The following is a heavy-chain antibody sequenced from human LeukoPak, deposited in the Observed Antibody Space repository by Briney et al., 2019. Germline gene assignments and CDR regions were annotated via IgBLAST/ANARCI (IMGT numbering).Heavy chain of an antibody. Sequence: SETLSLTCIVSGGSISSGDFYWSWIRQPPGEGLEWIGYFFYSGSTYYNPSLKSRVTISVDTSKNQFSLKLSSVIAADTAVYYCARGAMVAATRSFYYGMDIWGQGTTVTVSS. CDR2: FFYSGST. CDR1: GGSISSGDFY. V-gene: IGHV4-30-4*01. J-gene: IGHJ6*02. CDR3: ARGAMVAATRSFYYGMDI. D-gene: IGHD2-15*01.